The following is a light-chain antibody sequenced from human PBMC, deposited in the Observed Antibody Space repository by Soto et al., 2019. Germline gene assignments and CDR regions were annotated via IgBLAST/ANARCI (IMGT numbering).Light chain of an antibody. CDR1: QRVLYSSNNKNY. Sequence: DIVMTQSPDSLAVSLGERATINCKSSQRVLYSSNNKNYLAWYQQRPGQPPKLLIYWASTRESGVPDVFSGSGFGTDFTLTITSLQAEDVAAYYCQQYESTPPTFGQGNKLEIK. CDR3: QQYESTPPT. J-gene: IGKJ2*01. CDR2: WAS. V-gene: IGKV4-1*01.